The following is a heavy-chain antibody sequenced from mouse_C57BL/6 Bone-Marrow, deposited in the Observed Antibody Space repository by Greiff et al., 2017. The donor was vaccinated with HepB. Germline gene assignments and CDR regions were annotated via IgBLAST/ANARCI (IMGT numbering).Heavy chain of an antibody. J-gene: IGHJ2*01. V-gene: IGHV3-8*01. CDR2: ISYSGST. CDR3: ARSHYYYGSRGYFDY. D-gene: IGHD1-1*01. Sequence: EVKLVESGPGLAKPSQTLSLTCSVTGYSITSDYWNWIRKFPGNKLEYMGYISYSGSTYYNPSLKSRISITRDTSKNQYYLQLNSVTTEDTATYYCARSHYYYGSRGYFDYWGQGTTLTVSS. CDR1: GYSITSDY.